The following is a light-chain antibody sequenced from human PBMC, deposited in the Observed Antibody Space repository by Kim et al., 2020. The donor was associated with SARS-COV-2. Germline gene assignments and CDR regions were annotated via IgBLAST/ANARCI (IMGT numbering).Light chain of an antibody. CDR3: SSYTASTASV. Sequence: GQSFTDVCAGTNNDVGGYNDVSWYQQHPGKAPKHLIYEVKRRPFGVSDRFSGNKSGYRATLTISGLQPDDEAEYYCSSYTASTASVFGTGTKVTVL. CDR2: EVK. J-gene: IGLJ1*01. V-gene: IGLV2-14*01. CDR1: NNDVGGYND.